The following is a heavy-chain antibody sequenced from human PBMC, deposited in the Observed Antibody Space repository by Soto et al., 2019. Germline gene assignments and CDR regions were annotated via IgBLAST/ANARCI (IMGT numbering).Heavy chain of an antibody. CDR1: GHSVNSDDYY. CDR2: IHYSETI. CDR3: ARAHRYYDYPDI. J-gene: IGHJ3*02. Sequence: QVQLQESGPGLVKASQTLSLTCTVSGHSVNSDDYYWSWARQPPGRGLEWIGYIHYSETIYHNPSLKSRVQILVETFKTPFSLEVSSVTAADTALYYCARAHRYYDYPDIWGQGTTVTVSS. V-gene: IGHV4-30-4*01. D-gene: IGHD3-22*01.